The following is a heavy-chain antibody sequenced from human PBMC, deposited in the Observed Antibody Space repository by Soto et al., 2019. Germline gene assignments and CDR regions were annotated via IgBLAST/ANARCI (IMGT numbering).Heavy chain of an antibody. D-gene: IGHD3-22*01. CDR2: ISSSSSSI. CDR3: ARAGYYDSSGYPFDY. CDR1: GFTFSSYA. J-gene: IGHJ4*02. V-gene: IGHV3-48*02. Sequence: GGSLRLSCAASGFTFSSYAMSWVRQAPGKGLEWVSYISSSSSSIYYADSVKGRFTISRDNAKNSLYLQMNSLRDEDTAVYYCARAGYYDSSGYPFDYWGQGTLVTVSS.